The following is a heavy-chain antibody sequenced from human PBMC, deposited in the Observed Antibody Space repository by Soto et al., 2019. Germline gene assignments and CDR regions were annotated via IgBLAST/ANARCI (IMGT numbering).Heavy chain of an antibody. D-gene: IGHD3-3*01. CDR2: IYYSGST. CDR1: GGSISSYY. CDR3: AGGIGDFWSGYYYYYYMDV. J-gene: IGHJ6*03. V-gene: IGHV4-59*01. Sequence: PSETLSLTCTVSGGSISSYYWSWIRQPPGKGLEWIGYIYYSGSTNYNPSLKSRVTISVDTSKNQFSLKLSSVTAADTAVYYCAGGIGDFWSGYYYYYYMDVWGKGTTVTVSS.